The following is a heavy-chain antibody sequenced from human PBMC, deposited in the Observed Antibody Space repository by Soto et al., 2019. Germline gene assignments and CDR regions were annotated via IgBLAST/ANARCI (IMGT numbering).Heavy chain of an antibody. CDR3: ARGGYILYSSSWYPKGNFDY. Sequence: SETLSLTCTVSGGSISSSSYYWGWIRQPPGKGLEWIGSIYYSGSTYYNPSLKSRVTISVDTSKNQFSLKLSSVTAADTAVYYCARGGYILYSSSWYPKGNFDYWGQGTLVTVSS. CDR1: GGSISSSSYY. V-gene: IGHV4-39*01. D-gene: IGHD6-13*01. CDR2: IYYSGST. J-gene: IGHJ4*02.